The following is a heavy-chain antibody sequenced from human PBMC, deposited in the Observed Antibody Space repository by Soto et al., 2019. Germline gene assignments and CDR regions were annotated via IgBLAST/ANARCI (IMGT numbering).Heavy chain of an antibody. J-gene: IGHJ6*02. CDR2: ISYDGSNK. CDR1: GFPFSSYG. Sequence: PGGSLRLSCAASGFPFSSYGMPWVRQAPCKGLEWVALISYDGSNKYYADSVKGRFTISRDNSKNTLYLQMNSLRAEDTAVYYCAKDSEYYYDSSGYYYPFLYYYGMDLWGQGTTVTVSS. V-gene: IGHV3-30*18. CDR3: AKDSEYYYDSSGYYYPFLYYYGMDL. D-gene: IGHD3-22*01.